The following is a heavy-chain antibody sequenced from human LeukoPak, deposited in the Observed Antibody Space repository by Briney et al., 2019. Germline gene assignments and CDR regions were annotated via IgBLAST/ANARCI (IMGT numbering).Heavy chain of an antibody. Sequence: SETLSLTCTVSGGSISSYYWSWIRQPPGKGLEWIGYIYYSGSTNYNPSLKSRVTISVDTSKNQFSLKLSSVTAADTVVYYCARDWDPFDYWGQGTLVTVSS. J-gene: IGHJ4*02. V-gene: IGHV4-59*01. CDR3: ARDWDPFDY. CDR1: GGSISSYY. CDR2: IYYSGST. D-gene: IGHD1-26*01.